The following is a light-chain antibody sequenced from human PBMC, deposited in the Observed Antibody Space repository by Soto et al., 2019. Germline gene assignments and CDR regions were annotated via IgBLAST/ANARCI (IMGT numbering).Light chain of an antibody. CDR2: GAS. CDR3: QQRSNWPPSIT. Sequence: EIVMTQSPATLSVSPGERATLSCRAIQSVSSNLAWYQQKPGQAPRLLIYGASTRATGIPARFSGSGFGTDFTLTISSLEPEDFAVYYCQQRSNWPPSITFGQGTRLEIK. V-gene: IGKV3-15*01. CDR1: QSVSSN. J-gene: IGKJ5*01.